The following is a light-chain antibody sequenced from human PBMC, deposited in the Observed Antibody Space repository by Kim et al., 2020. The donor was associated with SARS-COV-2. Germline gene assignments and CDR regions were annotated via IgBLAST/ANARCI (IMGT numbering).Light chain of an antibody. J-gene: IGLJ3*02. Sequence: VAPGQTASISCSGDKLGDKYACWYQQKPGQSPVLVIYKDTKRPSGIPERFSGSNSGNTATLTISGTQAMDEADYYCQAWDSSTAVFGGGTQLTVL. CDR2: KDT. CDR1: KLGDKY. CDR3: QAWDSSTAV. V-gene: IGLV3-1*01.